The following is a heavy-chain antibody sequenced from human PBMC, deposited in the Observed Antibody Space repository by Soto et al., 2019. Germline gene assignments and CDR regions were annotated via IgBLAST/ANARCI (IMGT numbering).Heavy chain of an antibody. D-gene: IGHD6-13*01. CDR3: ARISAAVSNGFDI. CDR2: SRNRVKKYTT. Sequence: GGSLRLSCAASGFPFSDHYMEWVRQAPGKGLEWVARSRNRVKKYTTEYAASVKGRFTISRDESKNSLYLEMNSLKTEDTAVYYCARISAAVSNGFDIWGHGTMVTVSS. V-gene: IGHV3-72*01. J-gene: IGHJ3*02. CDR1: GFPFSDHY.